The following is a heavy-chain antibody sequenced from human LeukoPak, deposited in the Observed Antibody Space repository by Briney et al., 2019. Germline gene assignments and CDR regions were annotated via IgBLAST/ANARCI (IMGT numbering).Heavy chain of an antibody. Sequence: PSETLSLTCAVSGNSISSDNWWGWIRQSPGKGLEWIAYIYPSGTIYYNPSLKSRVSLSVDTSRNQFSLKLSSVTAADTAVYYCASITMVRGAKSDPWGQGTLVTVSS. CDR2: IYPSGTI. J-gene: IGHJ5*02. CDR1: GNSISSDNW. CDR3: ASITMVRGAKSDP. D-gene: IGHD3-10*01. V-gene: IGHV4-28*05.